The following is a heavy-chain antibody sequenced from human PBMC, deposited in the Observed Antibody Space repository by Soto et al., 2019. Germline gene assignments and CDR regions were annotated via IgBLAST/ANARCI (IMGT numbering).Heavy chain of an antibody. V-gene: IGHV3-66*01. Sequence: GGSLRLSCAASGFTVSSNYMSWVRQAPGKGLEWVSVIYSGGSTYYADSVKGRFTISRDNSKNTLYLQMNSLRAEDTAVYYCAREVHGSSWFDPWGQGTLVTVSS. CDR3: AREVHGSSWFDP. D-gene: IGHD6-13*01. CDR2: IYSGGST. J-gene: IGHJ5*02. CDR1: GFTVSSNY.